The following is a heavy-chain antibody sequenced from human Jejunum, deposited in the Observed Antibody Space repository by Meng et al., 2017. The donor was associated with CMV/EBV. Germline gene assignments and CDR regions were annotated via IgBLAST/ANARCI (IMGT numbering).Heavy chain of an antibody. CDR2: IHYSEST. V-gene: IGHV4-59*01. CDR1: GCSIRSYY. J-gene: IGHJ4*02. CDR3: VRGVSPTEWPLEK. D-gene: IGHD3-3*01. Sequence: TVSGCSIRSYYWSWVRQSPGKGLEWLGYIHYSESTKYNPSLESRVTMSLDRSRNQFSLRLSSVTAADTAVYFCVRGVSPTEWPLEKWGQGTLVTVSS.